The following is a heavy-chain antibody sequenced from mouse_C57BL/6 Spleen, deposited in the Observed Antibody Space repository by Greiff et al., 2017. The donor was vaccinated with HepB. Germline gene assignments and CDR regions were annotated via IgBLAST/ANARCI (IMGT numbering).Heavy chain of an antibody. Sequence: VQLQQSGAELARPGASVKLSCKASGYTFTSYGISWVKQRTGQGLEWIGEIYPRSGNTYYNEKFKGKATLTADKSSSTAYMELRSLTSEDSAVYFWARGDYYGSSLGYFDYWGQGTTLTVSS. CDR1: GYTFTSYG. D-gene: IGHD1-1*01. CDR2: IYPRSGNT. V-gene: IGHV1-81*01. J-gene: IGHJ2*01. CDR3: ARGDYYGSSLGYFDY.